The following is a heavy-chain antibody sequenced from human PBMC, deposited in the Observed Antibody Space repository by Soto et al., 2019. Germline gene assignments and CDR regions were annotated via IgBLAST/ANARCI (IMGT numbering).Heavy chain of an antibody. J-gene: IGHJ6*02. V-gene: IGHV2-5*02. Sequence: QITLKESGPTLVKPTQTLTLTCTFSGLSLSTTGVGVGWIRQPPGKALEWLALIYWDDDKRYSPSLKSRLTITKDNSKNQVVLTMTNMDPVDTATYYCVQSRCGGDCLQSYSSHSYYGLDVWGQGTTVTVSS. D-gene: IGHD2-21*02. CDR3: VQSRCGGDCLQSYSSHSYYGLDV. CDR1: GLSLSTTGVG. CDR2: IYWDDDK.